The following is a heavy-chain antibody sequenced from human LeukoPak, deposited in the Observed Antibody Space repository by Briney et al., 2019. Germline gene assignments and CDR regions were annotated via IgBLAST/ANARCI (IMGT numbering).Heavy chain of an antibody. J-gene: IGHJ6*03. V-gene: IGHV4-4*07. Sequence: SETLSLTCTVPGGSISSYYGSWIRQPAGKGLAWIGRIYTSGSTNYNPSLKSRVPMSVDTSKNQFSLKLSSVTAADTAVYYCARDVGVGRWPQGYYYMDVWGKGTTVTVSS. CDR2: IYTSGST. CDR1: GGSISSYY. D-gene: IGHD3-16*01. CDR3: ARDVGVGRWPQGYYYMDV.